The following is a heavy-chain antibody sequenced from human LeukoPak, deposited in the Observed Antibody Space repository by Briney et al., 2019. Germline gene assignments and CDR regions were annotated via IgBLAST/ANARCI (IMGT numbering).Heavy chain of an antibody. Sequence: GGSLRLSCAASGFIFISYAMSWVRQAPGKGLEWVSGISWNSGSIGYADSVKGRFTISRDSAKNSLYLQMNSLRADDMALYYCAKGRGYSGYDAYFDYWGQGTLVTVSS. CDR1: GFIFISYA. V-gene: IGHV3-9*03. CDR3: AKGRGYSGYDAYFDY. J-gene: IGHJ4*02. CDR2: ISWNSGSI. D-gene: IGHD5-12*01.